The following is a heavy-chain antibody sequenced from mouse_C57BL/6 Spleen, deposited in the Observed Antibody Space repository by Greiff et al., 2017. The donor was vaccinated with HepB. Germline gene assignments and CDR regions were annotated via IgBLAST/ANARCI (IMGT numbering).Heavy chain of an antibody. D-gene: IGHD1-1*01. CDR2: IYPGSGST. V-gene: IGHV1-55*01. CDR3: AREVGSSY. Sequence: QVQLQQPGAELVKPGASVQMSCKASGYTFTSYWITWVKQRPGQGLEWIGDIYPGSGSTNYNEKFKSKATLTVYTSSSTAYMQLSSLTAEDSAVYYCAREVGSSYWGQGTSVTVSS. J-gene: IGHJ4*01. CDR1: GYTFTSYW.